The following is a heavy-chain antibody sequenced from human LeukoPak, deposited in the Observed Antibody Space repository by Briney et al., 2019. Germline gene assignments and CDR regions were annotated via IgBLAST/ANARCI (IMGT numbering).Heavy chain of an antibody. V-gene: IGHV3-23*01. J-gene: IGHJ4*02. CDR2: ISGSGGST. CDR1: GFTFSTYA. D-gene: IGHD6-19*01. Sequence: GRSLRLSCAASGFTFSTYAMSWVRQAPGKGLEWVSAISGSGGSTYYADSVKGRFTISRDNSKNTLYLQMNSLRAEDTAVYYCAKVIAVAGVFDYWGQGTLVTVSS. CDR3: AKVIAVAGVFDY.